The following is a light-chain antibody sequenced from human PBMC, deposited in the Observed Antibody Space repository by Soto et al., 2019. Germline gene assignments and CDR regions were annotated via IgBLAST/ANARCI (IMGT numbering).Light chain of an antibody. Sequence: EIVLTQSPGTLSLSPGERATLSCRASQSFSNYLAWYQQKPGQAPRLLINGASKRATGIPDRFSGSGSGTDFTLTISRLEPEDFAVYYCQQYGRSPPTFGGGTKVESK. V-gene: IGKV3-20*01. J-gene: IGKJ4*01. CDR3: QQYGRSPPT. CDR1: QSFSNY. CDR2: GAS.